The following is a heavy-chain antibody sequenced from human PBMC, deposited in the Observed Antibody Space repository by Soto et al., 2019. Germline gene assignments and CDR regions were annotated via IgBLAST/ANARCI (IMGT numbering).Heavy chain of an antibody. CDR2: IYYSGST. V-gene: IGHV4-59*01. Sequence: QVQLQESGPGLMKPSETLSLTCTVSGGSISSYYWSWIRQPPGKGLEWIGYIYYSGSTNYNPSLKSRVTISVDTSKNQFSLKLSSVTAADTAVYYCATALVRFGELLFDYWGQGTLVTVSS. CDR3: ATALVRFGELLFDY. CDR1: GGSISSYY. J-gene: IGHJ4*02. D-gene: IGHD3-10*01.